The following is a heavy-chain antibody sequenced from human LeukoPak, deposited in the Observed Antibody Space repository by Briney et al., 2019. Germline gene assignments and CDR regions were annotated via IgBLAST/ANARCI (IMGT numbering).Heavy chain of an antibody. J-gene: IGHJ5*02. CDR2: ISAYNGNT. Sequence: ASVKVSRKASGYTLTSYGISWVRQAPGQGREWMGWISAYNGNTNYAQKLQGRVTMTTDTATSTAYMELRSLRSDDTAVYYCARTSLYYYDSSGYYEGSWFDPWGQGTLVTVSS. CDR1: GYTLTSYG. D-gene: IGHD3-22*01. CDR3: ARTSLYYYDSSGYYEGSWFDP. V-gene: IGHV1-18*01.